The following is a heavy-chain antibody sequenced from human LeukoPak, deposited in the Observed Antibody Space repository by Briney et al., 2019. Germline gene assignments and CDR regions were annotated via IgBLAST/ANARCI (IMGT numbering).Heavy chain of an antibody. CDR1: GFTFSSYA. CDR2: ISGSGGST. J-gene: IGHJ4*02. CDR3: AKDRGIVGATYFDY. D-gene: IGHD1-26*01. V-gene: IGHV3-23*01. Sequence: GGSLRLSCAASGFTFSSYATSWVRQAPGKGLEWVSAISGSGGSTYYADSVKGRFTISRDNSKNTLYLQMNSLRAEDTAVYYCAKDRGIVGATYFDYWGQGTLVTVSS.